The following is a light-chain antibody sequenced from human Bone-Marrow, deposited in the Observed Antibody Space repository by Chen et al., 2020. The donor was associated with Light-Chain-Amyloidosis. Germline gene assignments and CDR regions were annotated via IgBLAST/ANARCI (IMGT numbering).Light chain of an antibody. J-gene: IGKJ4*01. Sequence: DIQMTQSPYSRSASVGDRVTITCRASQSIIKFLNWYQQQPGKGPKLLIYTASSLQSGVPSRCSGRGSGTDFSLTISRLQPEDLATYYCQQSYSTPTFGGGTKLAIK. CDR3: QQSYSTPT. CDR1: QSIIKF. CDR2: TAS. V-gene: IGKV1-39*01.